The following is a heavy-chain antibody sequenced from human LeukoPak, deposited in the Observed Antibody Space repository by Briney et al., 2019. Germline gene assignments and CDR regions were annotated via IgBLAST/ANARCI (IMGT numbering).Heavy chain of an antibody. J-gene: IGHJ4*02. CDR3: ARHHRRGYSYFDY. D-gene: IGHD5-18*01. Sequence: SETLSLTCAVYGGSFSGYYWSWDRQPPGKGLEWIGEINHSGSNNYNPSLKSRAPISVDTSKNQFSLKLSSVTAADTAVYYCARHHRRGYSYFDYWGQGTLVTVSS. CDR1: GGSFSGYY. CDR2: INHSGSN. V-gene: IGHV4-34*01.